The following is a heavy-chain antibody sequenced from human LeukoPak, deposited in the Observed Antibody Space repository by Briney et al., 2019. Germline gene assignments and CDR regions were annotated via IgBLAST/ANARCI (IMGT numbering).Heavy chain of an antibody. J-gene: IGHJ3*02. D-gene: IGHD6-6*01. CDR1: GGSISSHF. CDR2: VYYSGNT. CDR3: AREGLAARRGAFDI. Sequence: SETLSLTCTVSGGSISSHFWTWIRQPPGKGLEWIGYVYYSGNTNYNPSLRSRVTISIDTSKNQFSLNLKSVTAADTAIYYCAREGLAARRGAFDIWGQGTVVSVSS. V-gene: IGHV4-59*11.